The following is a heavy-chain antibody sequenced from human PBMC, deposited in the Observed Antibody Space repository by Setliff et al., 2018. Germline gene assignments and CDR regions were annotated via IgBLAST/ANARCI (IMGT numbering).Heavy chain of an antibody. D-gene: IGHD3-22*01. CDR3: ARATYYYDSSGYFLDAFDI. CDR2: IIPIFGTA. Sequence: SVKVSCKASGGTFSSYAISWVRQAPGQGLEWMGGIIPIFGTANYAQKFQGRVTITTDGSTSTAYMELSSLRSEDTAVYYCARATYYYDSSGYFLDAFDIWGQGTMVTVSS. J-gene: IGHJ3*02. CDR1: GGTFSSYA. V-gene: IGHV1-69*05.